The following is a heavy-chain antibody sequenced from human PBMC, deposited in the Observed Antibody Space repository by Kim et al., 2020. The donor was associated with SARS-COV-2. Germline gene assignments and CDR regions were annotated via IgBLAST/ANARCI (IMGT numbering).Heavy chain of an antibody. CDR2: IDSSSTYT. J-gene: IGHJ6*02. CDR3: ARDLVTAVFTYGMDV. V-gene: IGHV3-21*04. Sequence: GGSLRLSCAASGFTFSTYSINWVRQAPGKGLEWVSSIDSSSTYTYYAGSVKGRFTIARDNAKNSLYLQMNSLRAEDTAVYYWARDLVTAVFTYGMDVWGQGTTVTVSS. CDR1: GFTFSTYS. D-gene: IGHD2-15*01.